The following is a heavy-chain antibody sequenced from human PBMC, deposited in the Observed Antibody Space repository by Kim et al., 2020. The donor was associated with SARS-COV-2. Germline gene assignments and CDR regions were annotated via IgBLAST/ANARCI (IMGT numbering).Heavy chain of an antibody. CDR2: IYYSGST. D-gene: IGHD5-18*01. CDR3: AGDNRKYSYGDAYYYGMDV. Sequence: SETLSLTCTVSGGSISSGGYYWSWIRQHPGKGLEWIGYIYYSGSTYYNPSLKSRVTISVDTSKNQFSLKLSSVTAADTAVYYCAGDNRKYSYGDAYYYGMDVWGQGTTVTVSS. CDR1: GGSISSGGYY. V-gene: IGHV4-31*03. J-gene: IGHJ6*02.